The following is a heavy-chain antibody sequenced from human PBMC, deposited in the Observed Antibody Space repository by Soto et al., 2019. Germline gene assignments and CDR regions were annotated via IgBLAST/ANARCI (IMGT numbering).Heavy chain of an antibody. CDR1: AYRFTSYI. V-gene: IGHV1-18*01. J-gene: IGHJ5*02. CDR3: ARGLNEWELLSWFDP. Sequence: SAYRFTSYIISGVRQSNGQGLEWMGWISAYNGNTNYAQKLQGRVTMTTDTSTSTAYMELRSLRSDDTAVYYCARGLNEWELLSWFDPWGQGTLVTVSS. D-gene: IGHD1-26*01. CDR2: ISAYNGNT.